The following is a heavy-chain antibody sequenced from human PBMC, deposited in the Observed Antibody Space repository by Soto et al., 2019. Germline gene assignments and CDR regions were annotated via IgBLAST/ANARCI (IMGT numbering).Heavy chain of an antibody. CDR2: IKGDGSEK. CDR1: KFTFSGFW. CDR3: ARGARI. Sequence: EVQLVESGGDLVQPGGSLRLSCADSKFTFSGFWMYWVRQAPGKGLEWVANIKGDGSEKNYVDSVRGRFTISRDNAKNSLYLQMNSLRAEDTAVYYCARGARIWGQGTMVTVS. V-gene: IGHV3-7*01. J-gene: IGHJ3*02.